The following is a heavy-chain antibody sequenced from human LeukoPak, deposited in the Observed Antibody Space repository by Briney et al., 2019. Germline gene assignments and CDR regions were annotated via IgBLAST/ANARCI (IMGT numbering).Heavy chain of an antibody. D-gene: IGHD4-23*01. CDR1: GFTFSSYA. J-gene: IGHJ4*02. CDR3: ARDLYGGNSFDY. CDR2: ISYDGSNK. Sequence: GGSLRLSCAASGFTFSSYAMHWVRQAPGKGLEWVAVISYDGSNKYYADSVKGRFTISRDNSKNTLYLQMNSLRAEDTAAYYCARDLYGGNSFDYWGQGTLVTVSS. V-gene: IGHV3-30-3*01.